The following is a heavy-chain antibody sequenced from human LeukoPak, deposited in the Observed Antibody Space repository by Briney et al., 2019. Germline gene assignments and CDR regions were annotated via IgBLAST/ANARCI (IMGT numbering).Heavy chain of an antibody. V-gene: IGHV1-69*08. CDR1: GGAVNIYS. Sequence: SVKVSCKASGGAVNIYSIIWVRQAPGQGLEWMGRIVPILNTPHYAQKFQGRTTITADKSTSTAYMELSSLTPKDTAVYFCAREGDTDMADLYYFDYWGQGTLVTVSS. CDR3: AREGDTDMADLYYFDY. CDR2: IVPILNTP. D-gene: IGHD5-18*01. J-gene: IGHJ4*02.